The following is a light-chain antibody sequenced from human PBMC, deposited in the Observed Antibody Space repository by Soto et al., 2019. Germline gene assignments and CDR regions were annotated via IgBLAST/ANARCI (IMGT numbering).Light chain of an antibody. CDR3: QHRSIWPVS. Sequence: EVVMTQSPATLSVSPGERATLSCRASRSVASNLAWYQHKPGQGPRLLLYGASTRASGIPARFSGSGSGTDFTLTISSLEPEDFAVYYCQHRSIWPVSFGQGTRLEIK. V-gene: IGKV3-11*01. CDR2: GAS. J-gene: IGKJ5*01. CDR1: RSVASN.